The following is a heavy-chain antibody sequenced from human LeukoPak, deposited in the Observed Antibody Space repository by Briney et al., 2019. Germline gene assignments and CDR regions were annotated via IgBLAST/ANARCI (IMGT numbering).Heavy chain of an antibody. CDR2: IYHTGST. CDR1: GGSVYSDTYH. J-gene: IGHJ4*02. Sequence: SETLSLTCTVSGGSVYSDTYHWSWIRQPPGRGLEWIGYIYHTGSTKYNSSLQSRVTISLDTSRNQFSLQLSSVTPEDTAMYYCARGQNWAVDFWGQGSLVTVSS. CDR3: ARGQNWAVDF. D-gene: IGHD7-27*01. V-gene: IGHV4-61*01.